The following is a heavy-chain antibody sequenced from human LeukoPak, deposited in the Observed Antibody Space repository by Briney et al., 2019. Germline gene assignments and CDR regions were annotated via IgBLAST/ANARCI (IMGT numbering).Heavy chain of an antibody. CDR1: GFIFNTNG. V-gene: IGHV3-23*01. J-gene: IGHJ4*02. CDR3: AKFEGLCGSANTCYHFDC. CDR2: IAGGDEST. D-gene: IGHD2-2*01. Sequence: GGSLRLSCAISGFIFNTNGMNWVRQSPGKGLEWLATIAGGDESTYYADSVKGRFAISRDNSKNTVYLHMNSLRAEDTAVYYCAKFEGLCGSANTCYHFDCWGQGTLVTVSS.